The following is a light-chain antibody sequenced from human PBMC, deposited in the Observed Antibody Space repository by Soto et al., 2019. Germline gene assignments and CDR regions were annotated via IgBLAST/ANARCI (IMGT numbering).Light chain of an antibody. CDR1: QSVSSSY. Sequence: EIVLTQSPGTLSLSPGERATLSCRASQSVSSSYLAWYQQKPGQAPRLLIYATSSRATGIPDRFSGSGSGTDFIVTISRLEPEDFAVYYCQQYGSSPWTFGQGTKVEIK. J-gene: IGKJ1*01. CDR2: ATS. CDR3: QQYGSSPWT. V-gene: IGKV3-20*01.